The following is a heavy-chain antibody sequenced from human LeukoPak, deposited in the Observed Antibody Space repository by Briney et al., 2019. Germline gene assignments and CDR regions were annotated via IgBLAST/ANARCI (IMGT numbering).Heavy chain of an antibody. CDR2: IYYSGST. CDR1: GGSISSSY. Sequence: PSETLSLTCTVSGGSISSSYWGWIRQPPGKGLEWVGSIYYSGSTYYTPSLKSRVTISVDTSKNQFSLKLSSVTAEDTAVYYCARHSRSGYSGYENAFDIWGQGTMVTVSS. J-gene: IGHJ3*02. CDR3: ARHSRSGYSGYENAFDI. D-gene: IGHD5-12*01. V-gene: IGHV4-39*01.